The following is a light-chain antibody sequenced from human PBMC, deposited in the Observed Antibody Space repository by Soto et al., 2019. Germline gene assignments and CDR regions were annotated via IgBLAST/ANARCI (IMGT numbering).Light chain of an antibody. J-gene: IGLJ1*01. Sequence: QSALTQPPSVSGSPGQSVTISCTGTSSDVGAYNRVSWYQQSPGTAPKLMIYEVSDRPSGVPDRFSGSKSGNTASLTISGLQAEDEADYYCCSHSSSNSFVFGTGTKVTV. CDR2: EVS. V-gene: IGLV2-18*02. CDR3: CSHSSSNSFV. CDR1: SSDVGAYNR.